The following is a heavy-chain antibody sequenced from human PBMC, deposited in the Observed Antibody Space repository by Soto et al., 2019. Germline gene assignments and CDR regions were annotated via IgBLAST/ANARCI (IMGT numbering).Heavy chain of an antibody. CDR1: GFTFSDYY. Sequence: QVQLVESGGGLVKPGGSLRLSCAASGFTFSDYYMSWIRQAPGKGLEWVSYISRSGSTIYYADAVKGRFTISRDNAKNSLYLLMKSLRAEDTAVYYCARDRWFWETDTHSGMDVWCQGTTVTVSS. V-gene: IGHV3-11*01. J-gene: IGHJ6*02. CDR2: ISRSGSTI. CDR3: ARDRWFWETDTHSGMDV. D-gene: IGHD3-10*01.